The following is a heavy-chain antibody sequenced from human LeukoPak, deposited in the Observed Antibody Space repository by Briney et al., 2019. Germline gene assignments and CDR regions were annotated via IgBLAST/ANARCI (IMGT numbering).Heavy chain of an antibody. Sequence: GGSLRLSCAASGFAFSSYDMSWVRQAPGKGLEWVSAISGSGDRTFYRDSVKGRFTISRDNSKNTLYLQMNSLRAEDTAVYYCAKPGYYDSSGYFYWGRGTLVTVSS. CDR2: ISGSGDRT. D-gene: IGHD3-22*01. V-gene: IGHV3-23*01. CDR1: GFAFSSYD. CDR3: AKPGYYDSSGYFY. J-gene: IGHJ4*02.